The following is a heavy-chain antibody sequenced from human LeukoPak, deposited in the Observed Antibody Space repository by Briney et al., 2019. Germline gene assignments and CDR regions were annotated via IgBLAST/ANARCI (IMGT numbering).Heavy chain of an antibody. D-gene: IGHD2-15*01. J-gene: IGHJ6*03. Sequence: SETLSLTCTVSGGSISSSSYYWGWIRQPPGKGLEWIGSIYYSGSTYYNPSLKSRVTISVDTSKNQFPLKLSSVTAADTAVYYCAGDCSSHMDVWGKGTTVTVSS. CDR3: AGDCSSHMDV. CDR2: IYYSGST. CDR1: GGSISSSSYY. V-gene: IGHV4-39*01.